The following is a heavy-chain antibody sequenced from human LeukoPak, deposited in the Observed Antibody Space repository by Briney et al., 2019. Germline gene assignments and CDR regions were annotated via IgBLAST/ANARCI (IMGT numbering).Heavy chain of an antibody. CDR2: ISGSGGST. CDR3: ANRDPVRGLGYYGMDV. CDR1: GFTFSSYA. Sequence: PGGSLRLSCAASGFTFSSYAMSWVRQAPGKGLEWVSAISGSGGSTYYADSVKGRFTISRDNSKNTLYLQMNSLRAEDTAVYYCANRDPVRGLGYYGMDVWGQGTTVTVSS. D-gene: IGHD3-16*01. V-gene: IGHV3-23*01. J-gene: IGHJ6*02.